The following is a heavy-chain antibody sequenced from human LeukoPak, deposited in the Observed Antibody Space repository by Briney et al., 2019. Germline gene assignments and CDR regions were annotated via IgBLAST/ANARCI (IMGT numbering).Heavy chain of an antibody. CDR2: ISYDGSNK. Sequence: GRSLRLSCAASGFTFSSYGMHWVRQAPGKGLEWVAVISYDGSNKYYADSVKGRFTISRDNSKNTLYLQMNSLRAEDTAVYYCARDIYGSGSYWFDYWGQGTLVTVSS. J-gene: IGHJ4*02. V-gene: IGHV3-30*03. D-gene: IGHD3-10*01. CDR3: ARDIYGSGSYWFDY. CDR1: GFTFSSYG.